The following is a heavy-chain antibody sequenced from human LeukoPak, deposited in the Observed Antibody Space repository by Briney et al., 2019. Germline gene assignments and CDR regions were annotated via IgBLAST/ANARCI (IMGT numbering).Heavy chain of an antibody. D-gene: IGHD1-26*01. CDR1: GSTFSSYA. V-gene: IGHV3-23*01. CDR2: VSGSGGST. J-gene: IGHJ4*02. CDR3: AKDVRSGSSYFDY. Sequence: PGGSLRLSCAASGSTFSSYAISWVRQAPGKGLEWVSAVSGSGGSTYYADSVKGRFTISRDNSKNTLYLQMNSLRAEDTAVYYCAKDVRSGSSYFDYWGQGTLVTVSS.